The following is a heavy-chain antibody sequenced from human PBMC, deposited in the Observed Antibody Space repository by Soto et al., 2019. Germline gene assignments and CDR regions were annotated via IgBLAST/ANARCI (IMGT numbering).Heavy chain of an antibody. Sequence: GWALRLSCAAAGFTFSSYGMHWVRQAPGKGLEWVAVISYGGSNKYYADSVKGRFTISRDNSKNTLYLQMNSLRAEETAVYYCAKVPYGDYVPDAFDIWGQGTMVTASS. CDR2: ISYGGSNK. J-gene: IGHJ3*02. CDR1: GFTFSSYG. V-gene: IGHV3-30*18. CDR3: AKVPYGDYVPDAFDI. D-gene: IGHD4-17*01.